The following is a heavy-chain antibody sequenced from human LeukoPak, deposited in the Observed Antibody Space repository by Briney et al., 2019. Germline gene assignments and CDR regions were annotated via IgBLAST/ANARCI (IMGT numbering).Heavy chain of an antibody. D-gene: IGHD3-10*01. Sequence: GGSLSLSCAASGFTVSSNYMSWVRQAPGKGLEWVSVIYSGGSTYYADSVKGRFTISRDNSKNMLYLQMNSLRAEDTAVYYCARDSSDGSGSFDYWGQGTLVTVSS. V-gene: IGHV3-53*01. CDR2: IYSGGST. CDR1: GFTVSSNY. J-gene: IGHJ4*02. CDR3: ARDSSDGSGSFDY.